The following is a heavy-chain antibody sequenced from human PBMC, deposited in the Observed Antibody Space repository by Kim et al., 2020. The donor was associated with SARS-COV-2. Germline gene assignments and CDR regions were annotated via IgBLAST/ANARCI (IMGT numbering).Heavy chain of an antibody. CDR2: IYYSGST. Sequence: SETLSLTCTVSGGSISSSSYYWGWIRQPPGKGLEWIGSIYYSGSTYYNPSLKSRVTISVDTSKNQFSLKLSSVTAADTAVYYCARGVMVVVGAFDIWGQGTMVTVSS. V-gene: IGHV4-39*01. CDR3: ARGVMVVVGAFDI. CDR1: GGSISSSSYY. J-gene: IGHJ3*02. D-gene: IGHD3-22*01.